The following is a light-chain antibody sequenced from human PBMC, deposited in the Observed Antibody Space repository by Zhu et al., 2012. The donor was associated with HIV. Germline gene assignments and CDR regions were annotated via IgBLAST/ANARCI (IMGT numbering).Light chain of an antibody. CDR3: QQYGSSPYT. Sequence: EIVLTQSPATLSLSPGERATLSCRASQSVSSYLAWYQQKTGQAPRVLIYDASKRAAGIPDRISGSGSVTDFTLTISRLEPEDFAVYFCQQYGSSPYTFGQGTKLEIK. V-gene: IGKV3-20*01. CDR2: DAS. J-gene: IGKJ2*01. CDR1: QSVSSY.